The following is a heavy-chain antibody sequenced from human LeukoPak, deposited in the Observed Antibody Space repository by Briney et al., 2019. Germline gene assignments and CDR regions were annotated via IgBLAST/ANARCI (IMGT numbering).Heavy chain of an antibody. Sequence: GGSLRLSCAASGFTFGGHWMHWVRQAPGKGLVWVSRINPDGGSPAYADSVKGRFTISRDNAKNTLYLQMNSLRADDTAVYYCAKGTGTAHYYYYGMDVWGQGTTVTVSS. V-gene: IGHV3-74*01. D-gene: IGHD1-1*01. CDR2: INPDGGSP. J-gene: IGHJ6*02. CDR1: GFTFGGHW. CDR3: AKGTGTAHYYYYGMDV.